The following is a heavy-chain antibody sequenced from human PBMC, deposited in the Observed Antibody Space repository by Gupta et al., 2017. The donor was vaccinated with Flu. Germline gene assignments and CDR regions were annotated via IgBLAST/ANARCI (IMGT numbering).Heavy chain of an antibody. CDR3: ARQALASDFDGLQLWLLQAVDY. Sequence: QVQLVQSGAEVKKPGASVKVSCKASGYTFTSYDINWVRQATGQGLEWMGWMNPNSGNTGYAQKFQGRVTMTRNTSISTAYMELSSLRSEDTAVYYCARQALASDFDGLQLWLLQAVDYWGQGTLVTVSS. D-gene: IGHD5-18*01. CDR2: MNPNSGNT. J-gene: IGHJ4*02. V-gene: IGHV1-8*01. CDR1: GYTFTSYD.